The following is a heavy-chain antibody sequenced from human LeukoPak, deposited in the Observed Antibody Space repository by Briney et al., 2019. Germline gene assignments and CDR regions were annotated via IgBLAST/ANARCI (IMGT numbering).Heavy chain of an antibody. V-gene: IGHV5-51*01. CDR3: ASAVGYYDSSGYFLGYFDY. Sequence: AEALKISCKASEYSSTSYWICWVRQMPGKGLEWMGIIYPGDSATRYSPSFQGQVTISADKSISTAYLQWSSLKASDTAMYYCASAVGYYDSSGYFLGYFDYWGQGTLVTVSS. CDR2: IYPGDSAT. D-gene: IGHD3-22*01. J-gene: IGHJ4*02. CDR1: EYSSTSYW.